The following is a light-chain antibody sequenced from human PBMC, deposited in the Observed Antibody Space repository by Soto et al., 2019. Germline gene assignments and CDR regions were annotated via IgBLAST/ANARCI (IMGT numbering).Light chain of an antibody. CDR2: DVS. CDR1: SRDIGGSNY. J-gene: IGLJ1*01. V-gene: IGLV2-14*03. Sequence: QSALTQPASMSGSPGQSVTISCTGSSRDIGGSNYVSWYQQHPGKAPKLLIYDVSDRPSGVSNRFSGSKSGNTASLTISGLQPEDEADYYCNSYTSSSPLYVFGTGTKVTVL. CDR3: NSYTSSSPLYV.